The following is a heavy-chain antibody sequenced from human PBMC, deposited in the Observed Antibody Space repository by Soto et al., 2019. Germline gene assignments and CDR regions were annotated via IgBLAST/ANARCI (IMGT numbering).Heavy chain of an antibody. CDR3: EREGIAADLDY. J-gene: IGHJ4*02. V-gene: IGHV3-21*01. CDR2: ISSSSSYI. CDR1: GFTFSSYS. Sequence: GGSLRLSCAASGFTFSSYSMNWVRQAPGKGLEWVSSISSSSSYIYYADSVKGRFTISRDNAKNSLYLQVNSLRAEDTAVYYCEREGIAADLDYWGQGTLVTVSS. D-gene: IGHD6-13*01.